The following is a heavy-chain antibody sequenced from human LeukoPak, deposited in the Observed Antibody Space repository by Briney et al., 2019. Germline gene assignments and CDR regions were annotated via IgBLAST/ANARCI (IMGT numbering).Heavy chain of an antibody. CDR3: ARDSLIQYGSGSYWGFDY. CDR1: GFTFSNYW. D-gene: IGHD3-10*01. J-gene: IGHJ4*02. CDR2: IKTDGSDK. V-gene: IGHV3-7*03. Sequence: GGSLRLSCAASGFTFSNYWMSWVRQAPGKGPEWVGDIKTDGSDKYYVGSVKGRFTVSRDNAKNSLYLQMNSLRAEDTTVYYCARDSLIQYGSGSYWGFDYWGQGILVTVSS.